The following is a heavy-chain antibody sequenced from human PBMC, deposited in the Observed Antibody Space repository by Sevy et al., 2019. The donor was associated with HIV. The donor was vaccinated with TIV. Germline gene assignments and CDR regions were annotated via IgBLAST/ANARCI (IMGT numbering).Heavy chain of an antibody. V-gene: IGHV3-23*01. D-gene: IGHD2-2*01. CDR2: LSFACGRI. J-gene: IGHJ4*02. CDR1: GFTFSKYS. Sequence: GESLKISCVASGFTFSKYSMSWVRQTPGKGLEWVSTLSFACGRINYADSVKGRFTMSRDDSRNTFYLQMDSLRAKDTAIYYCAREGCSKPHDYWGQGTLVTVSS. CDR3: AREGCSKPHDY.